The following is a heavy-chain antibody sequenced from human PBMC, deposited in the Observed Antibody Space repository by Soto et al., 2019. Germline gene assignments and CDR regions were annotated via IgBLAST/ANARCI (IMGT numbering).Heavy chain of an antibody. CDR3: TKKGQYHDSSACGRDCYMDV. CDR1: GVSFTTYGVG. D-gene: IGHD2-2*01. J-gene: IGHJ6*04. Sequence: QITLKESGPTLVKPTQTLTLTCTFSGVSFTTYGVGVGWIRQAPGKAPEWLALIYWDDQKTFRSSLESRLTITRDTSKDRVVLTITSMDPVDTATYYCTKKGQYHDSSACGRDCYMDVWGKGTTVTVSS. V-gene: IGHV2-5*02. CDR2: IYWDDQK.